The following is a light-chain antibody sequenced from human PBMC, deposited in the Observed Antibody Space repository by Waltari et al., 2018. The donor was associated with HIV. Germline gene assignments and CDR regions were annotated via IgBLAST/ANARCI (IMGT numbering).Light chain of an antibody. V-gene: IGKV3-20*01. J-gene: IGKJ1*01. CDR1: QSVSNTY. CDR3: QQYGSSPQT. CDR2: GAS. Sequence: IVLTQPPGTLSLSPGDRATLSCRASQSVSNTYLAWYQQRPGQAPRLLIYGASSRATGIPDRFSGSGSGTDFTLTVSRLEPEDFAVYYCQQYGSSPQTFGQGTKVEIK.